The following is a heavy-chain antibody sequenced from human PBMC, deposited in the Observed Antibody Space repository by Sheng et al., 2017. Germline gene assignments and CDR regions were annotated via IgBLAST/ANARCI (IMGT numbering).Heavy chain of an antibody. V-gene: IGHV1-69*05. Sequence: QVQLVQSGAEVKKPESSVKVSCKASGGTLSNYSFSWVRRAPGQGLEWMAGVIPIFNMTTFAQEFQGRVTITTDESTTTVYMELKSLRSEDTAVYYCAREGLCGGISCFSNGFDIWGQGTMVTVSS. CDR2: VIPIFNMT. D-gene: IGHD2-2*01. J-gene: IGHJ3*02. CDR1: GGTLSNYS. CDR3: AREGLCGGISCFSNGFDI.